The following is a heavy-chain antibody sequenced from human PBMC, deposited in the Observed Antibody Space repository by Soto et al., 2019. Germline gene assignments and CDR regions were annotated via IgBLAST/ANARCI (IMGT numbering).Heavy chain of an antibody. CDR2: IKSKTDGGTT. V-gene: IGHV3-15*07. CDR1: GFTFSNAW. J-gene: IGHJ6*02. Sequence: PGGSLRLSCAASGFTFSNAWMNWVRQAPGKGLEWVGRIKSKTDGGTTDYAAPVKGRFTISRDDSKNTLYLQMNSLKTEDTAVYYCTTESSNYAYYYYYGMDVWGQGTTVTVSS. D-gene: IGHD4-4*01. CDR3: TTESSNYAYYYYYGMDV.